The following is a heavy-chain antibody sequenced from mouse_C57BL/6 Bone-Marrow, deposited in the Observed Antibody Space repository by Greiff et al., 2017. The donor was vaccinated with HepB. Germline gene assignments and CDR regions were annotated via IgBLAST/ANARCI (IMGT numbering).Heavy chain of an antibody. D-gene: IGHD1-1*01. CDR2: IHPNSGST. J-gene: IGHJ2*01. CDR1: GYTFTSYW. Sequence: QVQLQQPGAELVKPGASVKLSCKASGYTFTSYWMHWVKQRPGQGLEWIGMIHPNSGSTNYNEKFKSKATLTVDKSSSTAYMHLSSLTSEDSAVYYCATPYYGSSPYWGQGTTLTVSS. V-gene: IGHV1-64*01. CDR3: ATPYYGSSPY.